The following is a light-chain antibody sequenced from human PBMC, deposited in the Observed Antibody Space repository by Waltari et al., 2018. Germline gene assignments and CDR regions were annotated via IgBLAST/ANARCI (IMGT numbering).Light chain of an antibody. Sequence: EVVLTQSPGTLSLSPGERATLSCRASQSIGRYLVWYQQRPGQAPRLLIYAASTRATGIPDRFSGSGSGTDFTLTISRLEPEDFAVYYCQNHERLPATFGQGTKVENK. J-gene: IGKJ1*01. CDR3: QNHERLPAT. V-gene: IGKV3-20*01. CDR1: QSIGRY. CDR2: AAS.